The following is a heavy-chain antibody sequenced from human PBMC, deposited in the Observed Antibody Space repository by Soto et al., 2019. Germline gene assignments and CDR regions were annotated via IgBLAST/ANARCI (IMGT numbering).Heavy chain of an antibody. V-gene: IGHV4-39*01. CDR1: GASISSSSYY. CDR3: ARQRTTVVTQAYFDH. Sequence: SETLSLTCIVSGASISSSSYYWGWIRQPPGKGLEWLGSIYYSGRTYYNPSFKSRVTISIDTSKNQFSLKLSSVTATDTAVYYCARQRTTVVTQAYFDHWGQGALVTVAS. J-gene: IGHJ4*02. D-gene: IGHD2-21*02. CDR2: IYYSGRT.